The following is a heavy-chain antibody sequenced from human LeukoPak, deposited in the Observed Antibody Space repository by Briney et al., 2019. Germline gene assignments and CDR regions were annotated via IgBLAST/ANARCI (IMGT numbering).Heavy chain of an antibody. D-gene: IGHD3-16*01. J-gene: IGHJ6*03. CDR1: GFTFSSYW. V-gene: IGHV3-74*01. Sequence: GGSLRLSCAASGFTFSSYWMHWVRQAPGKGLVWVSRINSDGSSTSYADSVKGRFTISRDNAKNTLYLQMNSLRAEDTAVYYCAKEGLNYYYMDVWGKGTTVTISS. CDR2: INSDGSST. CDR3: AKEGLNYYYMDV.